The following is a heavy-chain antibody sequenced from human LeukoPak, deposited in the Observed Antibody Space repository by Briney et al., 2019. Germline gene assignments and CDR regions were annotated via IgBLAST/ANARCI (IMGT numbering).Heavy chain of an antibody. J-gene: IGHJ4*02. CDR1: GFTFSNYN. CDR3: ATHILTGYYEVDY. V-gene: IGHV3-48*01. Sequence: GGSLRLSCAASGFTFSNYNMNWVRQAPGKGLEWVSYISISTSSIYYADSVKGRFTISRDNAKNSLYLQMNSLRAEDTAVYYCATHILTGYYEVDYWGQGTLVTVSS. D-gene: IGHD3-9*01. CDR2: ISISTSSI.